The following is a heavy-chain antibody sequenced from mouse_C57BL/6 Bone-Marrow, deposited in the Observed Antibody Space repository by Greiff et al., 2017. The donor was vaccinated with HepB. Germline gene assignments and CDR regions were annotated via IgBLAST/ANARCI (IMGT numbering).Heavy chain of an antibody. D-gene: IGHD2-3*01. CDR3: GRRWPYAMDY. Sequence: VQLQESGAELVKPGASVKISCKASGYAFSSYWMNWVKQRPGKGLEWIGQIYPGDGDTNYNGKFKGKATLTADKSSSTAYMQLSSLTSEDSAGYFCGRRWPYAMDYWGQGTSVTVSS. J-gene: IGHJ4*01. CDR1: GYAFSSYW. CDR2: IYPGDGDT. V-gene: IGHV1-80*01.